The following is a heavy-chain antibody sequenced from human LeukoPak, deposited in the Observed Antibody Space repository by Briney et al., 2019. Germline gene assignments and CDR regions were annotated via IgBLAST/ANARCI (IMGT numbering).Heavy chain of an antibody. J-gene: IGHJ4*02. CDR2: INSDGSST. V-gene: IGHV3-74*01. D-gene: IGHD3-22*01. Sequence: PGGSLRLSCAASGFTFSSYWMHWVRQAPGKGLVWVSRINSDGSSTSYADSVKGRFTISRDNAKNTLYLQMNSLRAEDTAVYYCARLGITTLLDYWGQGTLVTVSS. CDR3: ARLGITTLLDY. CDR1: GFTFSSYW.